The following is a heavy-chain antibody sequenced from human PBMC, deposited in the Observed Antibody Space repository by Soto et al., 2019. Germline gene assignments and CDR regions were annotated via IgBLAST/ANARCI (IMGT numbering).Heavy chain of an antibody. Sequence: PGGSLRLSCAASGFTFSSYAMHWVRQAPGKGLEWVAVISYDGSNKYYADSVKGRFTISRDNSKNTLYLQMNSLRAEDTAVYYCARGGIQQLVVYYGMDVWGQGTTVTVSS. CDR2: ISYDGSNK. J-gene: IGHJ6*02. V-gene: IGHV3-30-3*01. CDR3: ARGGIQQLVVYYGMDV. CDR1: GFTFSSYA. D-gene: IGHD6-13*01.